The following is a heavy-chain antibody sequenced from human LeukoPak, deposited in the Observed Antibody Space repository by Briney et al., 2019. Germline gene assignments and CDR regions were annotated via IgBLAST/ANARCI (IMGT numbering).Heavy chain of an antibody. Sequence: PGGSLRLSCAASGFTSSDYYMSWIRQAPGKGLERVSYISSSGSTIYYADSVKGRFTISRDNAKNSLYLQMNSLRAEDTAVYYCARLSGRLLPTEPFDYWGQGTLVTVSS. D-gene: IGHD3-10*01. CDR3: ARLSGRLLPTEPFDY. J-gene: IGHJ4*02. V-gene: IGHV3-11*04. CDR1: GFTSSDYY. CDR2: ISSSGSTI.